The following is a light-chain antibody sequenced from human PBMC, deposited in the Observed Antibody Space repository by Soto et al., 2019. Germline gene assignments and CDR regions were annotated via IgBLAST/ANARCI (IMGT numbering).Light chain of an antibody. V-gene: IGKV3-20*01. CDR3: QRSGSAPPYI. CDR1: QSGSNNY. CDR2: GAS. Sequence: EIVLTQSPGTLSLSPGERATLSCRASQSGSNNYLAWYQQKPGQSPRLVIYGASRRATGIPDRFSGSGSGTDFTLTIGRLEPEDFGVYYCQRSGSAPPYIFGAGTRLDI. J-gene: IGKJ2*01.